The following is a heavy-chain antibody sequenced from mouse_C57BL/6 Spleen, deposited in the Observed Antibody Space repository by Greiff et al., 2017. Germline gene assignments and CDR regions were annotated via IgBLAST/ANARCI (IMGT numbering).Heavy chain of an antibody. CDR2: IDPANGNT. J-gene: IGHJ2*01. V-gene: IGHV14-3*01. D-gene: IGHD1-1*01. Sequence: EVQRVESVAELVRPGASVKLSCTASGFNIKNTYMHWVKQRPEQGLEWIGRIDPANGNTKYAPKFQGKATITADTSSNTAYLQLSSLTSEDTAIYYCAREHYYGSSWDYFDYWGQGTTLTVSS. CDR1: GFNIKNTY. CDR3: AREHYYGSSWDYFDY.